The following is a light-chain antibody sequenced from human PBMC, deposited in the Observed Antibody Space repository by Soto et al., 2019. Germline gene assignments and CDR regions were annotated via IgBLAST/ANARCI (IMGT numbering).Light chain of an antibody. CDR2: LEGSGSY. J-gene: IGLJ2*01. CDR3: ETWDSNTRV. CDR1: SGHSSYI. Sequence: QSVLTQSSSASASLGSSDKLTCTLSSGHSSYIIAWHHQQPGKAPRYLMKLEGSGSYNKGSGVPDRFSGSSSGADRYLTISNLQFEDEANYYCETWDSNTRVFGGGTKLTVL. V-gene: IGLV4-60*02.